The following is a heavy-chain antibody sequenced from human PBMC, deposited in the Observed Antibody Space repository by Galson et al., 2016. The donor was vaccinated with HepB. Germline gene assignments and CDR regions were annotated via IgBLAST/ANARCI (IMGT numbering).Heavy chain of an antibody. CDR2: ISFDGSNN. Sequence: SLRLSCAASGFTFSSYAMHWVRQAPGKGLEWVAVISFDGSNNFYADSGKGRFPISSDNSKNTLYLQMNSLSAEDTAVYYCARDDDYVWGTYRYTRTVPQYYFDYWSQGTLVTVSS. V-gene: IGHV3-30-3*01. CDR1: GFTFSSYA. D-gene: IGHD3-16*02. J-gene: IGHJ4*02. CDR3: ARDDDYVWGTYRYTRTVPQYYFDY.